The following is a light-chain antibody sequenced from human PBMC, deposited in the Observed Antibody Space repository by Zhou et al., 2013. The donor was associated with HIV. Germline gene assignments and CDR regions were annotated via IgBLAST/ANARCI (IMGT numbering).Light chain of an antibody. CDR2: AAS. CDR1: QSVSSRS. CDR3: QFHATSPLMCG. Sequence: EIVLTQSPGTLSLSPGERATLSCRASQSVSSRSLAWYQQRPGQAPRLLIYAASSRATDIPARFSGSGSGTDFTLTITRLEREDFAVYYCQFHATSPLMCGFGQGTRLEIK. J-gene: IGKJ2*04. V-gene: IGKV3-20*01.